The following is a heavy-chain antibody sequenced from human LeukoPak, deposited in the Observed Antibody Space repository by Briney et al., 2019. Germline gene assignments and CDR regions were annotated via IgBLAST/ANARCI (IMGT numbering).Heavy chain of an antibody. Sequence: SEPLSLTCTVSGGSIIRSTYYWGWIRQPPGEGLEWLGYIYYSGSTNYNPSLKSRVTISVDTSKNQFSLKLSSVTAADTAVYYCARGVSVGVTALVYWGQGTLVTVSS. V-gene: IGHV4-61*05. J-gene: IGHJ4*02. D-gene: IGHD2-21*02. CDR1: GGSIIRSTYY. CDR2: IYYSGST. CDR3: ARGVSVGVTALVY.